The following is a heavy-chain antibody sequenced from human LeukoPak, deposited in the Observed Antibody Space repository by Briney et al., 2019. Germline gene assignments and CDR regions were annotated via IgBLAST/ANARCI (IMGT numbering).Heavy chain of an antibody. J-gene: IGHJ4*02. CDR3: AKAVVILPTATPFDY. D-gene: IGHD2-2*01. Sequence: PGGSLRLSCAASGFSFSNYAMSWVRQAPGKGLEWVSAISGRGANTYYADSVKGRFTISRDNSKNTLYMQMNSLRAEDTAVYYCAKAVVILPTATPFDYWGQGTLVTVSS. V-gene: IGHV3-23*01. CDR2: ISGRGANT. CDR1: GFSFSNYA.